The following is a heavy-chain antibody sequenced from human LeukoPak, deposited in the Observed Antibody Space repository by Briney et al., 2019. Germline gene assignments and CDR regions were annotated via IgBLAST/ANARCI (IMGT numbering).Heavy chain of an antibody. CDR2: IYYSGST. J-gene: IGHJ4*02. CDR1: GGSISSSSYY. Sequence: SETLSLTCTVSGGSISSSSYYWGWIRQPPGKGLEWIGSIYYSGSTYYNPSLKSRVTISVDTSKNQFSLKLSSVTAADTAVYYCARVGNDYGDYLFDYWGQGTLVTVSS. D-gene: IGHD4-17*01. V-gene: IGHV4-39*07. CDR3: ARVGNDYGDYLFDY.